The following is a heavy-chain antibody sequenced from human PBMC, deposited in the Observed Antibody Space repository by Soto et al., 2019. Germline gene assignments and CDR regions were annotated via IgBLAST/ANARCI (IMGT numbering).Heavy chain of an antibody. Sequence: EVQLVESGGGLVKPGGSLRLSCAASGFTFSNAWMSWVRQAPGKGLEWVGRINIKTDGGTTDYAAPVKGRFTISRDDSQYTLYLQMNSLNTEDTAVYYWTTYGSCGLDVWGQGTTVTVS. CDR2: INIKTDGGTT. CDR3: TTYGSCGLDV. CDR1: GFTFSNAW. J-gene: IGHJ6*02. D-gene: IGHD3-10*01. V-gene: IGHV3-15*01.